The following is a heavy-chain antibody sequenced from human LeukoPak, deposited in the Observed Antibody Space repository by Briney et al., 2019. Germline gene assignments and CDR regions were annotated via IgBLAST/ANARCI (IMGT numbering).Heavy chain of an antibody. Sequence: SETLSLTCAVYGGSFSDYYWSWIRQSPGKGLEWIGEINHSGSTYYNPSLKSRVTISLDTSKSQFSLKLTSVIAADTAVYYCARKQGGQLVNTRRWFDPWGQGTLVTVSS. CDR1: GGSFSDYY. V-gene: IGHV4-34*01. J-gene: IGHJ5*02. CDR3: ARKQGGQLVNTRRWFDP. D-gene: IGHD6-13*01. CDR2: INHSGST.